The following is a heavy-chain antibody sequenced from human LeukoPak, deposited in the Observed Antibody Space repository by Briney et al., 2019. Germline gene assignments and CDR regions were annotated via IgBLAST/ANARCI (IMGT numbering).Heavy chain of an antibody. CDR1: GYTFTGYY. CDR3: ARESVTTRVFDY. D-gene: IGHD4-11*01. J-gene: IGHJ4*02. Sequence: ASVKVSCKASGYTFTGYYMHWVRQAPGQGLEWMGWINPNSGGTNYAQKFQGRVTMTRDTSISTAYMELSRLRSDDTAVYYCARESVTTRVFDYWGQGTLVTVSS. CDR2: INPNSGGT. V-gene: IGHV1-2*02.